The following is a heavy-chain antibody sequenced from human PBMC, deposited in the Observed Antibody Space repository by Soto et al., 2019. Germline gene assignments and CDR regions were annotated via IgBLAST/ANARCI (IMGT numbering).Heavy chain of an antibody. V-gene: IGHV3-30-3*01. CDR2: ISSDGSNS. CDR3: TKAPWNLAHTHYFDF. Sequence: VQLVESGGGVVQPGRSLRLSCAASGFIFSSYAMHWVRQAPGKGLEWVAVISSDGSNSYYADSVGGCFTISRDNSENTVDLPMSSLTGDDTAVFYCTKAPWNLAHTHYFDFWGQGTLVTVSS. CDR1: GFIFSSYA. D-gene: IGHD1-1*01. J-gene: IGHJ4*02.